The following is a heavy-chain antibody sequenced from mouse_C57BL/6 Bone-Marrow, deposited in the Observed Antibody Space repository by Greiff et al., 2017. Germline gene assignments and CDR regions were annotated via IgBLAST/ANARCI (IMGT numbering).Heavy chain of an antibody. CDR1: GFSLSTSGMG. CDR2: LYWDDAK. V-gene: IGHV8-12*01. Sequence: QVTLKVSGPGILQSSQTLSLSCSSSGFSLSTSGMGVSWIRQPSGQGLVWLAHLYWDDAKCYNPSLKSQLTISNDTSRNQVFLKITSVDTEDTATYYCARGQLGAMDYWGQGTSVTVSS. D-gene: IGHD3-1*01. J-gene: IGHJ4*01. CDR3: ARGQLGAMDY.